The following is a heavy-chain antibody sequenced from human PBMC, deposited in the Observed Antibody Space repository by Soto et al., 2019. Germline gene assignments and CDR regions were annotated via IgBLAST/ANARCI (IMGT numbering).Heavy chain of an antibody. CDR1: GYTFSSYD. CDR2: MNPNSGNT. Sequence: ASVKGYWKASGYTFSSYDSNWVRQATGQGLEWMGWMNPNSGNTGYAQKFQGRVTMTRNTSISTAYMELSSLRSEVTAVYYCARGSGYYYKNAFDIWGQGTMVTVS. V-gene: IGHV1-8*01. J-gene: IGHJ3*02. CDR3: ARGSGYYYKNAFDI. D-gene: IGHD3-22*01.